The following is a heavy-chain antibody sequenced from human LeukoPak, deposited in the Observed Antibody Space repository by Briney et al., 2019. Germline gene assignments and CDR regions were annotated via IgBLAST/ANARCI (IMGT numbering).Heavy chain of an antibody. V-gene: IGHV4-59*11. CDR2: IYYSGST. J-gene: IGHJ4*02. D-gene: IGHD6-19*01. CDR1: GGSISSHY. Sequence: PSETLSLTCTVSGGSISSHYWSWIRQPPGKGLEWIGYIYYSGSTNYNPSLKSRVTISVDTSKNQFSLKLSSVTAADTAVYYCAKQSIAVAGTGYFDYWGQGTLVTVSS. CDR3: AKQSIAVAGTGYFDY.